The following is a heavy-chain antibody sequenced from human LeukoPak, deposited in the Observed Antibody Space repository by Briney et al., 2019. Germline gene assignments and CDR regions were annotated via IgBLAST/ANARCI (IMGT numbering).Heavy chain of an antibody. V-gene: IGHV3-30*18. CDR2: ISYDGSNK. J-gene: IGHJ4*02. D-gene: IGHD6-13*01. CDR1: GFTFSSYG. CDR3: AKRGLAAALFR. Sequence: GGSLRLSCAASGFTFSSYGMHWVRQAPGKGLEWVAVISYDGSNKYYADSVKGRFTISRDNSKNTLYLQMNRLRAEDTAVYYCAKRGLAAALFRWGQGTLVTVSS.